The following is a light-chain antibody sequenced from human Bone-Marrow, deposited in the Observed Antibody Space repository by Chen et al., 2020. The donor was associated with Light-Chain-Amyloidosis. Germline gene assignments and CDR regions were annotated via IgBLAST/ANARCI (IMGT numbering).Light chain of an antibody. CDR3: QQSYNSPYT. CDR1: QSISSY. J-gene: IGKJ2*01. V-gene: IGKV1-39*01. CDR2: AAS. Sequence: DIQMTQSPSSLSASVGDRVTITCRASQSISSYLNWYQQKPGNAPKLLIYAASSLQSGVASRFSGSGSGTDFTLTISSLQLEDFATYYCQQSYNSPYTFGRGTKLGIK.